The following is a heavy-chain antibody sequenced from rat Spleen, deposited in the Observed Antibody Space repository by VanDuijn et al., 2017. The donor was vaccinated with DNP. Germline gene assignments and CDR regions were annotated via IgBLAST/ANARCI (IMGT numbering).Heavy chain of an antibody. J-gene: IGHJ3*01. CDR3: TTANSYGFAY. CDR1: GFTFSDYN. D-gene: IGHD1-2*01. Sequence: EVQLVESGGGLVQPGRSLKLSCAASGFTFSDYNMAWVRQAPKKGLEWVATISYDGSSTYYRDSVKGRFIISRDNAKSTLYLRMDSLRSEDTATYYCTTANSYGFAYWGQGTLVTVSS. CDR2: ISYDGSST. V-gene: IGHV5-7*01.